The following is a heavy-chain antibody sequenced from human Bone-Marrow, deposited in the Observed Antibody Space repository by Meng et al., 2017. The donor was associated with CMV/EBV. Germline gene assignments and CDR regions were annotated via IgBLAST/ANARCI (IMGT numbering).Heavy chain of an antibody. D-gene: IGHD2-2*01. CDR3: VPYCSSTSCPIGAFDI. Sequence: SVKVSCKASGYTFTGYYMHWVRQAPGQGLEWMGGIIPIFGTANYAQKFQGRVTITTDESTSTAYMELSSLRSEDTAVYYCVPYCSSTSCPIGAFDIWGQGTMVTVSS. J-gene: IGHJ3*02. V-gene: IGHV1-69*05. CDR2: IIPIFGTA. CDR1: GYTFTGYY.